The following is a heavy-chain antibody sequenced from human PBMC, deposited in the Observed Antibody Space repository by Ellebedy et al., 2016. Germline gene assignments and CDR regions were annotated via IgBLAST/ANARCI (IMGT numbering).Heavy chain of an antibody. Sequence: GESLKISCAGSGISVSASAMSWVRQSPGKGLGWVASVTRQRTTYYAGSVKGRFIISRDDSENKLHLQMNSLGVDDSALYFCATDHPSDGWPAFDIWGQGTLVTVSS. CDR2: VTRQRTT. CDR3: ATDHPSDGWPAFDI. D-gene: IGHD5-24*01. J-gene: IGHJ4*02. CDR1: GISVSASA. V-gene: IGHV3-23*01.